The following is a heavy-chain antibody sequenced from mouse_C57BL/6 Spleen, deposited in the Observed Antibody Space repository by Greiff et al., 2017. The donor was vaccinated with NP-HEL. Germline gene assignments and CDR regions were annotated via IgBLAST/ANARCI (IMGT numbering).Heavy chain of an antibody. V-gene: IGHV1-82*01. CDR3: ARSSYYGSSLAY. J-gene: IGHJ3*01. CDR1: GYAFSSSW. D-gene: IGHD1-1*01. Sequence: VQLLQSGPELVKPGASVKISCKASGYAFSSSWMNWVKQRPGKGLEWIGRINPGDGDTNYNGKFKGKATLTVNKSSSTAYMQLRSLTSEDSAVYFFARSSYYGSSLAYWGKGTLVTVSA. CDR2: INPGDGDT.